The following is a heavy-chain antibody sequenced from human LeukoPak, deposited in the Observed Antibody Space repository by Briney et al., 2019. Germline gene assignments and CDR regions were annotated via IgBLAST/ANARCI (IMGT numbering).Heavy chain of an antibody. CDR1: GFTVSSNY. Sequence: GGSPRLSCAAFGFTVSSNYMSWVRQAPGKGLEWVSVIYSGGSTYYADSVKGRFTISRHNSKNTLYLQMNSLRAEDTAVYYCARGPFGGANFDYWGQGTLVTVSS. D-gene: IGHD3-3*01. CDR2: IYSGGST. J-gene: IGHJ4*02. CDR3: ARGPFGGANFDY. V-gene: IGHV3-53*04.